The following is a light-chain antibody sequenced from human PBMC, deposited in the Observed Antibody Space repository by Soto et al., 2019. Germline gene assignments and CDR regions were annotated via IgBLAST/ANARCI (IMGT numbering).Light chain of an antibody. Sequence: QSVLTQPPSVSGAPGQGVTISCTGSSSNFGAGYDVHWYQQLPGTAPKLLIYGNNNRPSGVPDRFSVSKSGTSASLAITGLQAEDEADYYCQSFDSSLSTWVFGGGTKLTVL. CDR2: GNN. J-gene: IGLJ3*02. V-gene: IGLV1-40*01. CDR3: QSFDSSLSTWV. CDR1: SSNFGAGYD.